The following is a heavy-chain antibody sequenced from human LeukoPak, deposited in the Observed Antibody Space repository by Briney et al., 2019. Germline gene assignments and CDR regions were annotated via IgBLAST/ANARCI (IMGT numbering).Heavy chain of an antibody. Sequence: PGGSLRLSCAASGFTFSDYYMSWIRQAPGKGLEWVSYISSSGSTIYYADSVKGRFTISRDNSKNTLYLQMNSLRAEDTAVYYCARDSSGYYLGTFDYWGQGTLVTVSS. CDR3: ARDSSGYYLGTFDY. D-gene: IGHD3-22*01. CDR2: ISSSGSTI. CDR1: GFTFSDYY. V-gene: IGHV3-11*04. J-gene: IGHJ4*02.